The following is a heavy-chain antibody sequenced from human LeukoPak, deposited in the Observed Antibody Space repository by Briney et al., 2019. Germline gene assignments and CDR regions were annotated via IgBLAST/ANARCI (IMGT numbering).Heavy chain of an antibody. D-gene: IGHD3-22*01. Sequence: PGGSLRLSCAASGFTFSSYAMSWVRQAPGKGLERVSAISGSGGSTYYADSVKGRFTISRDNSKNTLYLQMNSLRAEDTAVHYCAKDLYYYYDSSGYHAPGAFDIWGQGTMVTVSS. V-gene: IGHV3-23*01. J-gene: IGHJ3*02. CDR1: GFTFSSYA. CDR2: ISGSGGST. CDR3: AKDLYYYYDSSGYHAPGAFDI.